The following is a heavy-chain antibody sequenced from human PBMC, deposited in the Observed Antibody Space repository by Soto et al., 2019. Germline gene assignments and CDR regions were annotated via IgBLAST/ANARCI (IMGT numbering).Heavy chain of an antibody. D-gene: IGHD6-13*01. V-gene: IGHV3-23*01. J-gene: IGHJ4*02. CDR1: GFTFSTYA. Sequence: EVQLLESGGGLVQPGGSLRLSCAASGFTFSTYAMTWVRQAPGKGLEWVSAISGSGGSTYYADSVKGRFTISRDNSKNTLYLQMNSLRGEDTAVYYCAKGDTAAAGIVDYWGQGTLVTVSS. CDR2: ISGSGGST. CDR3: AKGDTAAAGIVDY.